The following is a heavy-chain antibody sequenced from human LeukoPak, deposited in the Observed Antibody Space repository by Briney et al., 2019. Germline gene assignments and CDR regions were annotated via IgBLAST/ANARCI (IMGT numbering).Heavy chain of an antibody. CDR3: ARGGGSSPDWLDP. V-gene: IGHV4-39*01. J-gene: IGHJ5*02. CDR2: IYYSGST. D-gene: IGHD3-16*01. CDR1: GGSISSSSYY. Sequence: SETLSPTCTVSGGSISSSSYYWGWIRQPPGKGLEWIGSIYYSGSTYYNPSLKSRVTISVDTSKNQFSLKLSSVTAADTAVYYCARGGGSSPDWLDPWGQGTLVTVSS.